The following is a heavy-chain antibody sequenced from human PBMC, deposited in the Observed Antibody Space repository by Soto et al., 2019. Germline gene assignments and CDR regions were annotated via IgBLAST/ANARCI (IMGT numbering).Heavy chain of an antibody. D-gene: IGHD6-13*01. CDR3: ARCLAAAGKGVYYYYGMDV. CDR1: GFTFSDYY. V-gene: IGHV3-11*01. Sequence: GSLRRSCAASGFTFSDYYMSWIRQAPGKGLEWVSYISSSGSTIYYADSVKGRFTISRDNAKNSLYLQMNSLRAEDTAVYYCARCLAAAGKGVYYYYGMDVWGQGTTVTVSS. J-gene: IGHJ6*02. CDR2: ISSSGSTI.